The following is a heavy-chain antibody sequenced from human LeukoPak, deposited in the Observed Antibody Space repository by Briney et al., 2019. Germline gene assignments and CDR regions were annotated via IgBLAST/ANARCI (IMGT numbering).Heavy chain of an antibody. CDR1: GYTFADYF. CDR3: ARDLTSTSNWEFDY. J-gene: IGHJ4*02. CDR2: INLNTGGA. D-gene: IGHD1-26*01. Sequence: ASVKVSCKASGYTFADYFIHWVRQAPGQGLEWMGRINLNTGGAEYALKFQGWVTMTRDTSISIAYVEVNRLISDDTAVYYCARDLTSTSNWEFDYWGQGTLVIVSS. V-gene: IGHV1-2*04.